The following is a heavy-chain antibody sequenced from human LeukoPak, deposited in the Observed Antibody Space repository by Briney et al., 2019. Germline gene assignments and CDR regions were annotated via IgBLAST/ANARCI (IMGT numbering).Heavy chain of an antibody. V-gene: IGHV3-23*01. Sequence: GGSLRLSCAASGFTFSSYAMSWVRQAPGKGLEWVSAISGSGGSTYYADSVKGRFTISRDNSKNTLYLQMNSLRAEDTAVYYCAKVRDDYGDYYVDYWGQGTLVTVSS. CDR2: ISGSGGST. CDR1: GFTFSSYA. D-gene: IGHD4-17*01. J-gene: IGHJ4*02. CDR3: AKVRDDYGDYYVDY.